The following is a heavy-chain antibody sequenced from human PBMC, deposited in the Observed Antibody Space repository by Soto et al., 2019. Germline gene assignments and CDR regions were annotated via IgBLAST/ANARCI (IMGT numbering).Heavy chain of an antibody. V-gene: IGHV1-18*01. J-gene: IGHJ4*02. Sequence: QVQLVQSGAEVKKPGASVKVSCRSSGYTFTSYGINWVRQAPGQGLEWMGWLSTYNGNTNYAQKLQGRVTMTTDTPTSTAYRELRSLRSADRAIYYCARDQVGPATGFGYWGQGTLVTVSS. D-gene: IGHD1-1*01. CDR1: GYTFTSYG. CDR3: ARDQVGPATGFGY. CDR2: LSTYNGNT.